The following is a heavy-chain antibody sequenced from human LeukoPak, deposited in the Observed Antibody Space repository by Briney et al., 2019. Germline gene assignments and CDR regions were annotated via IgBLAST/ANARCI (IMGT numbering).Heavy chain of an antibody. CDR3: ARQPRATAYFDY. V-gene: IGHV4-59*08. J-gene: IGHJ4*02. Sequence: PSETLSLTCAVSGGSISSYYWSWIRQPPGKGLEWIGYIYYSGSTNYNPSLKSRVTISVDTSKNQFSLKLSSVTAADTAVYYCARQPRATAYFDYWGQGTLVTVSS. CDR1: GGSISSYY. CDR2: IYYSGST.